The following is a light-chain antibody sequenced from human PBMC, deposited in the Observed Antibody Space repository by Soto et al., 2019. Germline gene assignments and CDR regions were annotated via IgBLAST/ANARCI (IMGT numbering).Light chain of an antibody. Sequence: EIVMTQSPATLSVSPGERATLSCRASQSISSNLARYQQKPGQAPRLLIYDAATRATGLPARFSGSGSGTEFTLTISSLQSEDFAIYYCQQYNNWPRTFGQGTKV. CDR3: QQYNNWPRT. CDR2: DAA. J-gene: IGKJ1*01. CDR1: QSISSN. V-gene: IGKV3-15*01.